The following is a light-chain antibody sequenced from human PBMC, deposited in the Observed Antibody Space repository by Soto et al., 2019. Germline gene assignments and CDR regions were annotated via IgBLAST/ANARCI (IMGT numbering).Light chain of an antibody. CDR2: SND. CDR3: ASWDDSLNGFV. J-gene: IGLJ1*01. CDR1: SSNIGSTT. V-gene: IGLV1-44*01. Sequence: QSLLTQPPSASGTPGQRVTISCSGSSSNIGSTTVSWYQQLPGAAPKLLIYSNDQWPSGVPDRFSGSKSGTSASLAISGLQSEDEADYYCASWDDSLNGFVFGTGTKVTVL.